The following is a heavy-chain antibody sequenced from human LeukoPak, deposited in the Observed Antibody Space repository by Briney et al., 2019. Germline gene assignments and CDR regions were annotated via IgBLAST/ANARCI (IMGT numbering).Heavy chain of an antibody. CDR2: IIPIFGTA. CDR1: GGTFSSYA. D-gene: IGHD1-26*01. Sequence: ASVKVSCKASGGTFSSYAISWVQQAPGQGLEWMGGIIPIFGTANYAQEFQGRVTITTDESTSTAYMELSSLRSEDTAVYYCARVIVGATRDSYEYYFDYWGQGTLVTVSS. CDR3: ARVIVGATRDSYEYYFDY. J-gene: IGHJ4*02. V-gene: IGHV1-69*05.